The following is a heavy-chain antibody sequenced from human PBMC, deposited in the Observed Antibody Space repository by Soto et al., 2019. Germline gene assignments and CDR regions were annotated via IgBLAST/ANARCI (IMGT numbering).Heavy chain of an antibody. J-gene: IGHJ6*02. V-gene: IGHV4-4*02. CDR2: IYHSGST. CDR1: GGSISSSNW. Sequence: SETLSLTCAVCGGSISSSNWWSWVRQPPGKGLEWIGEIYHSGSTNYNPSLKSRVTISVDKSKNQFSLKLSSVTAADTAVYYCARCYGSGSSYYYYYGMDVWGQGTTVTVSS. CDR3: ARCYGSGSSYYYYYGMDV. D-gene: IGHD3-10*01.